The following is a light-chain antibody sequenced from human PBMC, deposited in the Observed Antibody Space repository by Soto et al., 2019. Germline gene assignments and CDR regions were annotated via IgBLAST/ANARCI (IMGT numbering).Light chain of an antibody. CDR1: SSDIGGYRY. Sequence: QSALTQPASVSGSPGQSVTISCTGTSSDIGGYRYVSWYQQRPGKAPKLMIHDVTNRPSGVSDRFSGSKSGNTASLTISGPQAEDEADYYCTSYTSDSSVIFGGGTKVTVL. CDR3: TSYTSDSSVI. V-gene: IGLV2-14*03. CDR2: DVT. J-gene: IGLJ2*01.